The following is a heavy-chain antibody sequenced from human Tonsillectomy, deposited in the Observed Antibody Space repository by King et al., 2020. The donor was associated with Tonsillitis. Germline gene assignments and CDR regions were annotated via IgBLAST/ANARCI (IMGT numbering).Heavy chain of an antibody. CDR2: INHSGST. J-gene: IGHJ4*02. V-gene: IGHV4-34*01. D-gene: IGHD3-3*01. CDR1: GGSFSGYY. Sequence: VQLQQWGAGLLKPSETLSLTCAVYGGSFSGYYWSWIRQPPGKGLEWIGEINHSGSTNYNPSLKSRVTISVDTSKYQFSLKLSSVTAADTAVYYCARVYEFWSGYPDRGFDYWGQGTLVTVSS. CDR3: ARVYEFWSGYPDRGFDY.